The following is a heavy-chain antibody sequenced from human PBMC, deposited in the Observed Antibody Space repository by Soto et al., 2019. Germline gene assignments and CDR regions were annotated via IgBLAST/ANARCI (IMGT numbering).Heavy chain of an antibody. Sequence: GASVKVSCKASGGTFSSYAISWVRQAPGQGLEWMGGIIPIFGTANYAQKFQGRVTITADESTSTAYMELSSLRSEDTAVYYCARDDDSGYDWATQEQIREYYYGMDVWGQGTTVTVSS. CDR3: ARDDDSGYDWATQEQIREYYYGMDV. CDR2: IIPIFGTA. CDR1: GGTFSSYA. V-gene: IGHV1-69*13. J-gene: IGHJ6*02. D-gene: IGHD5-12*01.